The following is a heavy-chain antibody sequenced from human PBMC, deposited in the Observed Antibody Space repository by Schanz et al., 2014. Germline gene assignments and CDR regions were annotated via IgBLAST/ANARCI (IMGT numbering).Heavy chain of an antibody. V-gene: IGHV1-8*01. CDR2: MNPDSGNT. D-gene: IGHD5-18*01. J-gene: IGHJ3*02. CDR1: GYTFTSYD. CDR3: TRGGYSYALSAFDI. Sequence: QVQLVQSGPEVKKPGASVRVSCKASGYTFTSYDFNWVRQAPGQGLEWMGWMNPDSGNTGYAQKFQGRVTMTRNTSISTAYMELSSLRSEDTALYYCTRGGYSYALSAFDIWGQGTMVTVSS.